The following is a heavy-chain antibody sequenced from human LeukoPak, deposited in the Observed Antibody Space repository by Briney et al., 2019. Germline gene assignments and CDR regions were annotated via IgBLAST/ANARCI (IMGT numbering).Heavy chain of an antibody. D-gene: IGHD1-1*01. J-gene: IGHJ4*02. CDR3: ARDGYNWNDLDY. CDR1: GFTFNTHW. CDR2: IKQDGSEK. V-gene: IGHV3-7*01. Sequence: GGSLRLSCAASGFTFNTHWMTWVRQAPGKGLEWVANIKQDGSEKNYVDSVKGRFTISRDNAKNSLFLQMNSLRVEDTAVYYCARDGYNWNDLDYWGQGTLVTVSS.